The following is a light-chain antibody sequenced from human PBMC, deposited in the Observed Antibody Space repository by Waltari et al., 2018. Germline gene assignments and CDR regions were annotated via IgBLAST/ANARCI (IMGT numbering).Light chain of an antibody. J-gene: IGLJ3*02. V-gene: IGLV1-44*01. Sequence: QSVLTQPPSASGTPGQRVTISCSGSSSNLGSNPVNWYQQLPGTAPKLLIYSNNQRPSGVPDRFSGSKSGTSASLAISGLQSEDEADYYCAAWDDSLLWVFGGGTKLT. CDR1: SSNLGSNP. CDR2: SNN. CDR3: AAWDDSLLWV.